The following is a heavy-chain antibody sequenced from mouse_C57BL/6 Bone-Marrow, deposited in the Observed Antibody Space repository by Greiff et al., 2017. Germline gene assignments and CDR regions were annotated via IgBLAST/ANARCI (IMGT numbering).Heavy chain of an antibody. J-gene: IGHJ2*01. CDR2: ISDGGSYT. V-gene: IGHV5-4*03. CDR3: ARYYYGAMFAY. D-gene: IGHD1-1*01. CDR1: GFTFSSYA. Sequence: EVKVVESGGGLVKPGGSLKLSCAASGFTFSSYAMSWVRQTPEKRLEWVATISDGGSYTYYPDNVKGRFTISRDNAKNNLYLQMSHLKSEDTAMYYCARYYYGAMFAYWGQGTTLTVSS.